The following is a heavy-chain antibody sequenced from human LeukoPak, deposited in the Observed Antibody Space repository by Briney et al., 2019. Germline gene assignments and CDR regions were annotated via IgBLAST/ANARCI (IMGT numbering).Heavy chain of an antibody. Sequence: SETLSLTCTVSGGSISSYYWSWIRQPPGKGLEWIGYIYYSGSTNYNPSLKSRVTISVDTSKNQFSLKLSSVTAADTAVYYCARVRIAGGYYYYYMDVWGKGTTVTVSS. V-gene: IGHV4-59*01. CDR2: IYYSGST. CDR3: ARVRIAGGYYYYYMDV. J-gene: IGHJ6*03. CDR1: GGSISSYY. D-gene: IGHD2/OR15-2a*01.